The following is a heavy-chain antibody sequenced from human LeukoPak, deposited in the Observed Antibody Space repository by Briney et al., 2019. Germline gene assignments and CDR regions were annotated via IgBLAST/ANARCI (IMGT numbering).Heavy chain of an antibody. CDR1: GYTFTGYY. J-gene: IGHJ4*02. CDR3: ATGATGFDY. V-gene: IGHV1-2*02. CDR2: IDPNSGGT. Sequence: ASVKVSCKASGYTFTGYYMHWVRQAPGQGLEWMGWIDPNSGGTNYAQKFQGRVTMTRDTSISTAYMELSSLRSEDTAVYYCATGATGFDYWGQGTLVTVSS.